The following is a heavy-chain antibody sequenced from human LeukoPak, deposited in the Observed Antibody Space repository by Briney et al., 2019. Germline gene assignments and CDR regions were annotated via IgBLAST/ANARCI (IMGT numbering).Heavy chain of an antibody. Sequence: ASVKVSCKASGYTFTSYGISWVRQAPGQGLEWMGWISAYNGNTNYAQKLQGRVSMTTDTSTSTAYMELRSLRSDDTAVYYCARGSFCYGCNWFDPWDQGTLVTVSS. CDR3: ARGSFCYGCNWFDP. CDR1: GYTFTSYG. D-gene: IGHD4-17*01. CDR2: ISAYNGNT. V-gene: IGHV1-18*01. J-gene: IGHJ5*02.